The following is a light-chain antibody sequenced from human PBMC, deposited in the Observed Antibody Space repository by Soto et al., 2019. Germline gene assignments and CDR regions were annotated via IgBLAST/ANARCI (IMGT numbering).Light chain of an antibody. CDR3: AAWDDSLNGPV. Sequence: QSVLTQPPSVSEAPRQRVTISCSGSSSNIGNNAVNWYQQLPGKAPKLLIYYDDLLPSGVSDRFSGSKSGTSASLAISGLQSEDEDDYYCAAWDDSLNGPVCGEGTKLT. CDR2: YDD. V-gene: IGLV1-36*01. CDR1: SSNIGNNA. J-gene: IGLJ3*02.